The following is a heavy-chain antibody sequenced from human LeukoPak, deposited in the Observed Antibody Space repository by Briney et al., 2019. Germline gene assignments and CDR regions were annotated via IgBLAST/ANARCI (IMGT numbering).Heavy chain of an antibody. J-gene: IGHJ2*01. CDR1: GYTFTGYL. Sequence: ASVKVSCKASGYTFTGYLMHWVRQAPGQGLEWMGWINPNSGDTRYAQKFQGRVTMTRDTSISTAYMELSRLRSDDTAVYYCTRALSTVATWLYLWGRGTPVTVSS. CDR3: TRALSTVATWLYL. CDR2: INPNSGDT. V-gene: IGHV1-2*02. D-gene: IGHD4-23*01.